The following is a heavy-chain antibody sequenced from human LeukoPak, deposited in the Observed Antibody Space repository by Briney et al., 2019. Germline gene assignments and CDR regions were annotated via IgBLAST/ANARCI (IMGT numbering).Heavy chain of an antibody. V-gene: IGHV1-69*13. CDR2: IIPIFGTA. D-gene: IGHD3-10*01. CDR3: ARSRWGPMGAYYYYYYMDV. CDR1: GGTFSSYA. Sequence: SVKVSCKASGGTFSSYAISWVRQAPGQGLEWMGGIIPIFGTANYAQKFQGRVTITADESTSTAYMELSSLRSEDTAVYYCARSRWGPMGAYYYYYYMDVWGKGTTVTVSS. J-gene: IGHJ6*03.